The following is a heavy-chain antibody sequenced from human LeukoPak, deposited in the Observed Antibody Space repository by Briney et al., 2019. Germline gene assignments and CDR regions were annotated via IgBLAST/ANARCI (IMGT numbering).Heavy chain of an antibody. Sequence: GGSLRLSCAASGFTFSSYEMNWVRQAPGKGLEWVSYISSSGNTIYYADSVKGRFTTSRDNAKNSLYLQMNSLRAEDTAVYYCARKNYDNSGYFHHWGQGTLVTVS. CDR3: ARKNYDNSGYFHH. CDR1: GFTFSSYE. J-gene: IGHJ1*01. V-gene: IGHV3-48*03. CDR2: ISSSGNTI. D-gene: IGHD3-22*01.